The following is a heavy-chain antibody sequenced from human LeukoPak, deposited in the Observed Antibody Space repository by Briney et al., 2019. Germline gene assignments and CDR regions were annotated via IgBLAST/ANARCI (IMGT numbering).Heavy chain of an antibody. V-gene: IGHV4-34*01. CDR1: GGSFSGYY. D-gene: IGHD6-13*01. J-gene: IGHJ6*04. CDR2: INHSGST. Sequence: SETLSLTCAVYGGSFSGYYWSWIRQPPGKGLEWIGEINHSGSTNYNPSPKSRVTISVDTSKNQFSLKLSSVTAADTAVYYCARGRQQLVQLRSYYGMDVWGKGTTVTVSS. CDR3: ARGRQQLVQLRSYYGMDV.